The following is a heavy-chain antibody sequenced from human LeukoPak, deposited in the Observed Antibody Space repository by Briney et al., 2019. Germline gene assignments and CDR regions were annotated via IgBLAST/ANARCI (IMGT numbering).Heavy chain of an antibody. J-gene: IGHJ4*02. Sequence: PSETLSLTCTVSGGSISSGGYYWSWIRQHPGKGLEWIGYIYYSGSTYYNPSLKSRVTISVDTSKNQFSLKPSSVTAADTAVYYCARVAFGSGSYFKAATVFDYWGQGTLVTVSS. V-gene: IGHV4-31*03. CDR2: IYYSGST. CDR1: GGSISSGGYY. D-gene: IGHD3-10*01. CDR3: ARVAFGSGSYFKAATVFDY.